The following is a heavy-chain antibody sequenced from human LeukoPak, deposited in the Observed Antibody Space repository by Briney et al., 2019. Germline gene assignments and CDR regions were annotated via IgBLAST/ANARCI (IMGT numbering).Heavy chain of an antibody. CDR2: ISHTGTT. V-gene: IGHV4-38-2*02. Sequence: SETLSLTCTVSGYSISNGFHWAWIRQSPGKGLEYIGSISHTGTTYYSPSLKSRVTMSVHMSKNQFSLKLSSVTAADTAVYYCARASAVVAASFSGYYYYMDVWGKGTTVTVSS. CDR3: ARASAVVAASFSGYYYYMDV. CDR1: GYSISNGFH. J-gene: IGHJ6*03. D-gene: IGHD2-15*01.